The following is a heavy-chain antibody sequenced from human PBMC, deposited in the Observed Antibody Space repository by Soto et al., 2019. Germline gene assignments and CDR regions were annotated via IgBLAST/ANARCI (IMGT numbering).Heavy chain of an antibody. CDR3: ARDDATHCGDDCYRYFYYGMDV. Sequence: QVQLVQSGTEVKTPGSSVQVSCKASGGSFSKFAINWVRQAPGQGLEWMGGIIPTLGTTDYAHKFQGRVTITADEATRTAYMELSGLRSEDTAVYYCARDDATHCGDDCYRYFYYGMDVWGQGTTVTVSS. J-gene: IGHJ6*02. D-gene: IGHD2-21*02. CDR2: IIPTLGTT. V-gene: IGHV1-69*01. CDR1: GGSFSKFA.